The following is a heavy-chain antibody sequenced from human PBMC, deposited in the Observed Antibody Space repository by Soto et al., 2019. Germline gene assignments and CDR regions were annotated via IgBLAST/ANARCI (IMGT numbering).Heavy chain of an antibody. CDR3: AKAPVDYVWGSYDY. Sequence: EVQLLESGGGLVQPGGSLRLSCAASGFTFSSYVMSWVRQAPGKGLEWVSAISGSGGSTYYADSVKGRFTISRDNSKNTLYLQMNSLRAEDTAVYYCAKAPVDYVWGSYDYWGQGTLVTVSS. CDR2: ISGSGGST. D-gene: IGHD3-16*01. V-gene: IGHV3-23*01. J-gene: IGHJ4*02. CDR1: GFTFSSYV.